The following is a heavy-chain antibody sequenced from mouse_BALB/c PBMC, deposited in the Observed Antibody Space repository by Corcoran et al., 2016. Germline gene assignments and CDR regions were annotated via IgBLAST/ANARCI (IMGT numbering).Heavy chain of an antibody. Sequence: EVQLQQSGAELVKPGASVKLSCTASGFNITDTYMHWVKQRPEQGLEWIGRIDPANGNTKYDPKFQGKATITADTSSNTAYLQLSSLTSEDTAVYYCARYGKYAMYYWGQGTSVTVSS. J-gene: IGHJ4*01. CDR1: GFNITDTY. CDR3: ARYGKYAMYY. D-gene: IGHD2-1*01. V-gene: IGHV14-3*02. CDR2: IDPANGNT.